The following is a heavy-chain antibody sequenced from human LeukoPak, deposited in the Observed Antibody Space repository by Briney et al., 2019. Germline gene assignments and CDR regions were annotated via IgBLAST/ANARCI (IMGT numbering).Heavy chain of an antibody. J-gene: IGHJ4*02. CDR1: GYTFTGYY. CDR3: ARDGYSGYESDY. Sequence: ASVKVSCKASGYTFTGYYMHWVRQAPGKGLEWVSSISSSSSYIYYADSVKGRFTISRDNAKNSLYLQMNSLRAEDTAVYFCARDGYSGYESDYWGQGTQVTVSS. V-gene: IGHV3-21*01. D-gene: IGHD5-12*01. CDR2: ISSSSSYI.